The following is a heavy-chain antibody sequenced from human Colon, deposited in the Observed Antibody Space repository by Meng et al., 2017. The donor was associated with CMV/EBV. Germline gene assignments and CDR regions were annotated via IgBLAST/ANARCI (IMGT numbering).Heavy chain of an antibody. Sequence: QVQPQESGPRLVKPSEPLSLTCTVSGDSIKNSYWTWLRQPAGKGLEWLGRIHYSGGTDDNPSLKSRVTLSIDTSKNQLSLKIYSVTAADTAVYYCARAGARGVPVDLWGQGTLVTVSS. CDR2: IHYSGGT. CDR1: GDSIKNSY. CDR3: ARAGARGVPVDL. D-gene: IGHD3-10*01. J-gene: IGHJ4*02. V-gene: IGHV4-4*07.